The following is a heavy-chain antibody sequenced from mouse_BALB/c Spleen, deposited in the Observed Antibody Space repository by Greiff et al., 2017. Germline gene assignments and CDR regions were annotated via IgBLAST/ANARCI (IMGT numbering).Heavy chain of an antibody. CDR1: GFTFSSYG. V-gene: IGHV5-6-3*01. J-gene: IGHJ4*01. Sequence: DVMLVESGGGLVQPGGSLKLSCAASGFTFSSYGMSWVRQTPDKRLELVATINSNGGSTYYPDSVKGRFTISRDNAKNTLYLQMSSLKSEDTAMYYCARDQGGGAHYYAMDYWGQGTSVTVSS. D-gene: IGHD1-1*02. CDR3: ARDQGGGAHYYAMDY. CDR2: INSNGGST.